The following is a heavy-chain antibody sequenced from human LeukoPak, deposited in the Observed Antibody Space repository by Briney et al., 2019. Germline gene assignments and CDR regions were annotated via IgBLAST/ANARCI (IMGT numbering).Heavy chain of an antibody. CDR3: AKSLTGRSGYFSGFDY. CDR1: LFTFRSYA. Sequence: PGGSLRLSCVASLFTFRSYAMSWVRQAPGKGLEWVSAISGSGGSTYYADSVKGRFTISRDNSKNTLYLQMNSLRAEDTAVYYCAKSLTGRSGYFSGFDYWGQGTLVTVSS. D-gene: IGHD3-22*01. V-gene: IGHV3-23*01. CDR2: ISGSGGST. J-gene: IGHJ4*02.